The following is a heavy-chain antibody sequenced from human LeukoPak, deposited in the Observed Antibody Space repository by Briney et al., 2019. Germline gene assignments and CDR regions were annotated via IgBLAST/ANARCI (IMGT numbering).Heavy chain of an antibody. CDR2: LYYSGST. J-gene: IGHJ4*02. CDR3: ARSVYSTNVDS. D-gene: IGHD6-13*01. V-gene: IGHV4-39*01. Sequence: PSETLSLPCTVSGGPISRLSYYGAWIPRPPGKGLEWIGSLYYSGSTYCNPSLKSRVTISVDTSKNQLSLKLSSVTASDTAVYYCARSVYSTNVDSWGQGTLVTVSS. CDR1: GGPISRLSYY.